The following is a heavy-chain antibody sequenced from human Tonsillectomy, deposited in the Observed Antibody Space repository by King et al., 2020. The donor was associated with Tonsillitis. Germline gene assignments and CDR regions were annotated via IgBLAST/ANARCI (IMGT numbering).Heavy chain of an antibody. J-gene: IGHJ4*02. CDR3: ATALGGLDDY. V-gene: IGHV3-30*03. CDR1: GFTFSSYG. CDR2: ISYDGSNK. Sequence: VQLVESGGGVVQPGRSLRLSCAASGFTFSSYGMHWVRQAPGKGLEWVAVISYDGSNKYYADSVKGRFTISRDTSKNTLYLQMNSLGAEDTAVYYCATALGGLDDYWGQGTLVTVSS. D-gene: IGHD3-16*01.